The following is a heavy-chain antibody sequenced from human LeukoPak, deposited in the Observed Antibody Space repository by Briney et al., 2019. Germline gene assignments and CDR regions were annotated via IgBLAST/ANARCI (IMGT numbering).Heavy chain of an antibody. Sequence: ASVKVSCKVSGYTLTELSTHWVRQAPGKGLEWMGGFDPEDGETIYAQKFQGRVTMTEDTSTDTAYMELSSLRSEDTAVYYCATDQYYYDSSGYPRALYAFDIWGQGTMVTVSS. V-gene: IGHV1-24*01. CDR1: GYTLTELS. D-gene: IGHD3-22*01. CDR3: ATDQYYYDSSGYPRALYAFDI. J-gene: IGHJ3*02. CDR2: FDPEDGET.